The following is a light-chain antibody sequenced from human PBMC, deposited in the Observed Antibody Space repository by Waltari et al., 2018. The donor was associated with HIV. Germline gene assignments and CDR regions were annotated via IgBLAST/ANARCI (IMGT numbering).Light chain of an antibody. CDR1: QSISSW. CDR2: KAS. CDR3: QQYNSYSYT. Sequence: DIKMTQSPSTLSAYVGDRVTITCRASQSISSWLAWYQQKPGKAPKLLIYKASSLESGVPSRFSGSGSGTEFTLTISSLQPDDSATYYCQQYNSYSYTFGQGTKREIK. J-gene: IGKJ2*01. V-gene: IGKV1-5*03.